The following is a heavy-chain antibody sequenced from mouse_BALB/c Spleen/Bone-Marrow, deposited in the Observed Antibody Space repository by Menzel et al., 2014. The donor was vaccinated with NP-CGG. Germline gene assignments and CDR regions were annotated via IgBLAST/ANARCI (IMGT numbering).Heavy chain of an antibody. CDR3: ARGDYRYDETMDY. Sequence: QVQLQESGPELVRPGVSVKISCKGSGYTFTDYGMHWVKQSHAKSLEWIGLISLYSGNTNYNQKFKDKATMTVDKSSSIDYMELARVTSEDYAIDYCARGDYRYDETMDYWGQGTPVTVSS. V-gene: IGHV1-67*01. CDR1: GYTFTDYG. CDR2: ISLYSGNT. J-gene: IGHJ4*01. D-gene: IGHD2-14*01.